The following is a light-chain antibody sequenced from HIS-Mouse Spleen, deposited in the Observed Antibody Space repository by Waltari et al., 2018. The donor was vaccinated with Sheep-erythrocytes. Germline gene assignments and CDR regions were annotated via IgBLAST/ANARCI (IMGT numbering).Light chain of an antibody. Sequence: DIQMTQSPSTLSASVGDRVTITCRASQSISSWLAWYQQKPGKAPKLLIYKASSLESGVPSRFSGSGSGTDFTLTISSLQPEDFATYYCQQANSFPITFSQGTRLEIK. CDR3: QQANSFPIT. V-gene: IGKV1-5*03. CDR2: KAS. J-gene: IGKJ5*01. CDR1: QSISSW.